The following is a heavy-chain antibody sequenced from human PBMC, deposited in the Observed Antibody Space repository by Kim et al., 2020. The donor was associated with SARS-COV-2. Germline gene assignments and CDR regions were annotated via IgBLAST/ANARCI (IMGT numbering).Heavy chain of an antibody. J-gene: IGHJ3*02. CDR1: GYTFTSYG. V-gene: IGHV1-18*01. CDR2: ISAYNGNT. Sequence: ASVKVSCKASGYTFTSYGISWVRQAPGQGLEWMGWISAYNGNTNYAQKLQGRVTMTTDTSTSTAYMELRSLRSDDTAVYYCARVLRFLEWSAVAFDIWGQGTMVTVSS. CDR3: ARVLRFLEWSAVAFDI. D-gene: IGHD3-3*01.